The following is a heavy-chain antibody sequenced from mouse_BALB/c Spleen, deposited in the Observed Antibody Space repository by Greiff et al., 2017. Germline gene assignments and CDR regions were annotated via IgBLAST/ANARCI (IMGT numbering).Heavy chain of an antibody. J-gene: IGHJ1*01. D-gene: IGHD2-3*01. Sequence: EVQRVESGAELVRPGALVKLSCKASGFNIKDYYMHWVKQRPEQGLEWIGWIDPENGNTIYDPKFQGKASITADTSSNTAYLQLSSLTSEDTAVYYCARRGLLRYFDVWGAGTTVTVSS. CDR3: ARRGLLRYFDV. CDR2: IDPENGNT. CDR1: GFNIKDYY. V-gene: IGHV14-1*02.